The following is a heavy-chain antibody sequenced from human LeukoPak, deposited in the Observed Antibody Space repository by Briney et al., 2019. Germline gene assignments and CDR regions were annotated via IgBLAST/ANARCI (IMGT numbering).Heavy chain of an antibody. Sequence: SETLSLTCTVSGGSISSYYWSWIRQPPGKGLEWVGYIYYSGSTNYNPSLKSRVTISVDTSKNQFSLKLSSVTPADTAVYYCARGGYYGSGNDFRFDPWGQGTLVTVSS. V-gene: IGHV4-59*01. CDR3: ARGGYYGSGNDFRFDP. CDR1: GGSISSYY. CDR2: IYYSGST. D-gene: IGHD3-10*01. J-gene: IGHJ5*02.